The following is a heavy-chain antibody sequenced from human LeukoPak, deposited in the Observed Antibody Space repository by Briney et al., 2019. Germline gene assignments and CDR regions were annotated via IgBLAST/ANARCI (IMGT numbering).Heavy chain of an antibody. CDR3: ARAITYYYGSGSPGLDP. CDR1: GGTFSSYA. J-gene: IGHJ5*02. D-gene: IGHD3-10*01. V-gene: IGHV1-69*13. CDR2: IIPIFGTA. Sequence: ASVKVSCKASGGTFSSYAISWVRQAPGQGLEWMGGIIPIFGTANYAQKFQGRVTITADESTSTAYMELSSLRSEDTAVYYCARAITYYYGSGSPGLDPWGQGTLVTVSS.